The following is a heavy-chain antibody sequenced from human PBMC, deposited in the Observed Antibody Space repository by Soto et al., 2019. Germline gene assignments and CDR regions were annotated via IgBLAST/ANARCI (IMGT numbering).Heavy chain of an antibody. Sequence: QLQLQESGPGLVKPSETLSLTCTVSGGSISSSSYYWGWIRQPPGKGLEWIGSIYYSGSTYYNPSLKSRVTISVDTSKNQFSLKLSSETAADTAVYYCARHPSYYYGSGTYGMDVWGQGTTVTVSS. J-gene: IGHJ6*02. V-gene: IGHV4-39*01. CDR2: IYYSGST. CDR3: ARHPSYYYGSGTYGMDV. D-gene: IGHD3-10*01. CDR1: GGSISSSSYY.